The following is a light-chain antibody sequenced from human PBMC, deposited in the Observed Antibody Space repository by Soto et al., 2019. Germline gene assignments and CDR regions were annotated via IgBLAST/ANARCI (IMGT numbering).Light chain of an antibody. Sequence: EIVMTQSPATLSVSPGERATLSXRASQSVSSNFAWYQQKPGQAPRLLIYDASTRATGIPARFSGSGSGTEFTLTISSLQSEDFAVYYCQQYKKWPRTFGHGSKVDI. CDR2: DAS. V-gene: IGKV3-15*01. J-gene: IGKJ1*01. CDR1: QSVSSN. CDR3: QQYKKWPRT.